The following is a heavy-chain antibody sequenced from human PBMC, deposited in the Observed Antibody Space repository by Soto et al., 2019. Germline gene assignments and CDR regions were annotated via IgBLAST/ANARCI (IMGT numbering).Heavy chain of an antibody. CDR2: INPSGGST. V-gene: IGHV1-46*01. CDR3: ARDCSGGSCYSDPDY. J-gene: IGHJ4*02. CDR1: GYTFTSYY. D-gene: IGHD2-15*01. Sequence: QVQLVQSGAEVKKPGASVKVSCKASGYTFTSYYMHWVRQAPGQGLEWMGIINPSGGSTSYAQKFQGRVTMTRDTSTSTVYMELSGLRSEDTAVYYCARDCSGGSCYSDPDYWGQGTLVTVSS.